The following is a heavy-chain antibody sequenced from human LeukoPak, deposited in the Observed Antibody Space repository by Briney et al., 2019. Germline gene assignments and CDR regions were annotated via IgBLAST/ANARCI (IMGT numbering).Heavy chain of an antibody. CDR3: ARRTRSFSYTYSDAYYYYYMDV. V-gene: IGHV4-59*02. J-gene: IGHJ6*03. Sequence: SETLSLTCTVSGGSGSSDSWSWIRQPPGQGLEWIGYISYSGSTSYNPSLKSRVTISVDPSKSQLSLKLRSVTAADTAVYYCARRTRSFSYTYSDAYYYYYMDVWGKGTTVIVS. CDR2: ISYSGST. D-gene: IGHD1-26*01. CDR1: GGSGSSDS.